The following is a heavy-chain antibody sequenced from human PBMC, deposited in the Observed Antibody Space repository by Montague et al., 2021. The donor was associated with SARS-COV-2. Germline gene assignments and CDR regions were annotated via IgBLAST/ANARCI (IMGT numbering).Heavy chain of an antibody. CDR2: INHSGST. V-gene: IGHV4-59*12. D-gene: IGHD3-9*01. CDR1: GGSISSNL. CDR3: ARDSPSGSDWLDVDY. J-gene: IGHJ4*02. Sequence: SETLSLTCTVYGGSISSNLWSWIRQPPGKGLEWIGDINHSGSTNYNPSLKRRVTISVDTSKNQFSLRLTSVTAADTAIYFCARDSPSGSDWLDVDYWGQGTLVTVSS.